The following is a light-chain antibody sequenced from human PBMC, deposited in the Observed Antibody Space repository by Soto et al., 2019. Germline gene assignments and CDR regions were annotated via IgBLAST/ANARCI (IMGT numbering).Light chain of an antibody. J-gene: IGLJ1*01. CDR3: LSYTSISTLV. CDR1: NSDVGGYNY. V-gene: IGLV2-14*01. Sequence: QSVLTQPASVSGSPGQSITMSCTGTNSDVGGYNYVSWYQQHPGKAPKLMVYEVNKRPSGISSRFSGSKSGNTASLTISGLQAEDEADYYCLSYTSISTLVFGTGTKVTVL. CDR2: EVN.